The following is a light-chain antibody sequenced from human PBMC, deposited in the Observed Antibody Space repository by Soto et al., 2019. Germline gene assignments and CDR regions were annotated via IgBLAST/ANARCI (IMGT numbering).Light chain of an antibody. CDR2: GAS. V-gene: IGKV3-15*01. CDR3: QQYNNWPPWT. Sequence: EVVRTKSPATVSVSHEERATLXCSASQSVTTNMAWYQQKPGQAPRLLIYGASTRATGIPARFSGSGSGTDFTLTISSLQSEDFAVCYCQQYNNWPPWTLCQGGKVDI. CDR1: QSVTTN. J-gene: IGKJ1*01.